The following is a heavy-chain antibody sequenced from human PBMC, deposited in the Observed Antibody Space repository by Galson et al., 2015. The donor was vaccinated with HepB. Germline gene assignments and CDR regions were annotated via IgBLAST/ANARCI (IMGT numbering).Heavy chain of an antibody. V-gene: IGHV3-43*01. CDR2: IRDGRT. CDR3: SKELDTMSFDY. D-gene: IGHD5-24*01. J-gene: IGHJ4*01. CDR1: GFVFRKYT. Sequence: SLRLSCAASGFVFRKYTIHWVRQVPGQGLEWVSLIRDGRTFYADPVRGRFTVSRDNTRNSVYLQMDNLKSEDTAFYFCSKELDTMSFDYWGRGTLVTVSS.